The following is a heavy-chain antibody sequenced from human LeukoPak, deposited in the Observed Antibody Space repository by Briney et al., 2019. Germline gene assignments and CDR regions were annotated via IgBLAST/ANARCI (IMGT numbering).Heavy chain of an antibody. D-gene: IGHD5-18*01. V-gene: IGHV3-30*18. J-gene: IGHJ6*04. CDR1: GFNLSNYW. Sequence: GGAPRLSSAASGFNLSNYWMHWVRQAPGQGGEWVGGILYDGSNKYYADSVKGRFTISRDNSKNTLYLQMNSLRAEDTAVYYCAKDGARKVGYSYGYYYYYGMDVWGKGTTVTVSS. CDR3: AKDGARKVGYSYGYYYYYGMDV. CDR2: ILYDGSNK.